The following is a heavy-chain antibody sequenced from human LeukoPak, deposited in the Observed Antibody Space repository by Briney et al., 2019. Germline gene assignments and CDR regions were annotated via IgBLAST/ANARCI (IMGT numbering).Heavy chain of an antibody. CDR1: GGSISSYY. V-gene: IGHV4-4*08. CDR2: IYATGST. J-gene: IGHJ4*02. CDR3: ARREYEGYYYDGSCYYYRGVLLAPFDH. Sequence: PSETLSLTCTVSGGSISSYYWNWIRQPPGKGLEWIGCIYATGSTNYNPSLKSRVTISVDTSKNQFSLRLSSGTAADTAVYYCARREYEGYYYDGSCYYYRGVLLAPFDHWGQGTLVTVSS. D-gene: IGHD3-22*01.